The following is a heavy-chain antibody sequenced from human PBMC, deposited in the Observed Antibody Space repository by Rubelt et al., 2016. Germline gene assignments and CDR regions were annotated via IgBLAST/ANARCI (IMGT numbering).Heavy chain of an antibody. CDR1: SFSISSGHY. V-gene: IGHV4-38-2*02. J-gene: IGHJ3*01. D-gene: IGHD1-26*01. CDR3: ARDRLVGASDAFDF. CDR2: IHYPGSTS. Sequence: QVQLQESGPGLVKPSETLSLTCTVSSFSISSGHYWGWIRQPPGKGLEWIGSIHYPGSTSYYNPSLKSRVTIPVDTSNVQSSLKLTSGTAADTAMYYWARDRLVGASDAFDFWGQGTMVTVSS.